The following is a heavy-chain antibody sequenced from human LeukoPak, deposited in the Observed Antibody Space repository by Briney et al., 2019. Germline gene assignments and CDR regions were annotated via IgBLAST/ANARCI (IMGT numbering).Heavy chain of an antibody. Sequence: GGSLRLSCAASGFTVSTNYMTWVRQAPGKGLEWVANIKQDGSEKYYVDSVKGRFTISRDNAKNSLYLQMNSLRAEDTAVYYCARARGFDPWGQGTLVTVSS. CDR2: IKQDGSEK. CDR1: GFTVSTNY. CDR3: ARARGFDP. J-gene: IGHJ5*02. V-gene: IGHV3-7*03.